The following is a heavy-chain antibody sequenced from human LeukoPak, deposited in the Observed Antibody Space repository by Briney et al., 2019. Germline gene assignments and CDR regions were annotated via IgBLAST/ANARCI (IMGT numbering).Heavy chain of an antibody. CDR1: GYTFTGYY. CDR3: ARGGLAAAVDY. D-gene: IGHD6-13*01. Sequence: ASVKVSCKASGYTFTGYYMHWVRQAPGQGLEWMGWINPNSGGTKYAQKFQGRVTMTRDTSISTAYMELSSLRSDDTAVYYCARGGLAAAVDYWGQGTLVTVSS. J-gene: IGHJ4*02. CDR2: INPNSGGT. V-gene: IGHV1-2*02.